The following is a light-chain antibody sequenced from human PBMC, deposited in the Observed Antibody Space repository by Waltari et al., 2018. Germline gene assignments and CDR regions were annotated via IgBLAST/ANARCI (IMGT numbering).Light chain of an antibody. J-gene: IGKJ2*01. CDR2: DAA. CDR3: QHLYS. CDR1: QSVSSY. V-gene: IGKV3-11*01. Sequence: EIVLTQSPATLSLSPGERATLSCRASQSVSSYLPWYQQKPGQAPRLLIYDAANRATVIAASFGASVSGTDFTLTISGLEPEDFAVYICQHLYSFGQGTKLEIK.